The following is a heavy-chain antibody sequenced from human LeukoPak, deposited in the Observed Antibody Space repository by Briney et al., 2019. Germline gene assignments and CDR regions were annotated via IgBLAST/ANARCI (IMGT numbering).Heavy chain of an antibody. D-gene: IGHD6-25*01. Sequence: ASVKVSCTASGYTFTSYGISWVRQAPAQGLEWMGWISAYNGNTNYAQKLQGRVTMTTDTSTSTAYMELRRLRADDTAVYYCARGLAGDAFDIWGQGTMVTVSS. CDR2: ISAYNGNT. CDR1: GYTFTSYG. V-gene: IGHV1-18*01. J-gene: IGHJ3*02. CDR3: ARGLAGDAFDI.